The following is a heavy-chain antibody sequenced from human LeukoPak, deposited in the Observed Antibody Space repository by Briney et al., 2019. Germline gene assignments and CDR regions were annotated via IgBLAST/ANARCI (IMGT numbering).Heavy chain of an antibody. V-gene: IGHV3-30*03. CDR1: GFTVSSNY. Sequence: PGGSLRLSCAASGFTVSSNYMSWVRQAPGKGLEWVAVISYDGSNKYYADSVKGRFTISRDNSKNTLYLQMNSLRAEDTAVYYCASNPTVWFGERKTRTYYYYMDVWGKGTTVTVSS. D-gene: IGHD3-10*01. J-gene: IGHJ6*03. CDR3: ASNPTVWFGERKTRTYYYYMDV. CDR2: ISYDGSNK.